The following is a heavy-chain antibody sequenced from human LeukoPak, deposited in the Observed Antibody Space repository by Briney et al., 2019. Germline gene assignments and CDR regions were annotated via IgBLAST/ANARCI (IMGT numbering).Heavy chain of an antibody. J-gene: IGHJ3*02. Sequence: GGSLRLSCAVSGFTFSSYNMNWVRQAPGKGLEWVTFIYFDGSVKKYADSVKGRLTISRDNSENTVYLQMNSLRAEDTAVYYCATQKAHYAFDIWGQGTMVTVSS. CDR3: ATQKAHYAFDI. V-gene: IGHV3-30*02. CDR1: GFTFSSYN. CDR2: IYFDGSVK.